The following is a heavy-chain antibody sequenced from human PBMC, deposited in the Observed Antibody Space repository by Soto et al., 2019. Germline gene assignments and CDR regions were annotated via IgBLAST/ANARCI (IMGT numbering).Heavy chain of an antibody. CDR1: GGSISSSSYY. J-gene: IGHJ5*02. V-gene: IGHV4-39*01. CDR3: ARHLGVGAVAGIGLGWFDP. Sequence: SETLSLTCTVSGGSISSSSYYWGWIRQPPGKGLEWIGSIYYSGSTYYNPSLKSRVTISVDTSKNQFSLKLSSVTAADTAVYYCARHLGVGAVAGIGLGWFDPWGQGTLVTVSS. D-gene: IGHD6-19*01. CDR2: IYYSGST.